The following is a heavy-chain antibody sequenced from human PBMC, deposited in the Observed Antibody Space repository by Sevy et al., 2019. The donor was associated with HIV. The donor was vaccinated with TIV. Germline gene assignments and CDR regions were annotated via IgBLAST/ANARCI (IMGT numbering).Heavy chain of an antibody. CDR1: AGSFSGYY. Sequence: SETLSLTCAVYAGSFSGYYWSWIRQPPGKGLEWIGEINHSGSTNYNPSLKSRVTISVDTSKNQFSLKLSSVTAADTAVYYCAVTPYCSGGSCYAFDYWGQGTLVTVSS. J-gene: IGHJ4*02. V-gene: IGHV4-34*01. CDR2: INHSGST. D-gene: IGHD2-15*01. CDR3: AVTPYCSGGSCYAFDY.